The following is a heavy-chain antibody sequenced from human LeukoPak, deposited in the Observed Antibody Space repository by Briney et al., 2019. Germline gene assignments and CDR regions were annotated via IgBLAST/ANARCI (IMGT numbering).Heavy chain of an antibody. Sequence: GGSLRLSCAASGFTFSSYSMNWVRQAPGMGLVWVSHITSDGRTTSYADSMKGRFTISRDNAKNTLYLQMNSLRAEDTAVYYCARGGSPIYDAFEIWGQGTKVTVSS. CDR3: ARGGSPIYDAFEI. CDR2: ITSDGRTT. J-gene: IGHJ3*02. V-gene: IGHV3-74*01. CDR1: GFTFSSYS. D-gene: IGHD2/OR15-2a*01.